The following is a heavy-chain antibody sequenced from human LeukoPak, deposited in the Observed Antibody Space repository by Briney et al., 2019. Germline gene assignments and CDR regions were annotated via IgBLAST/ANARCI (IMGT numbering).Heavy chain of an antibody. D-gene: IGHD3-10*01. CDR1: GFTFSDYW. CDR3: ARDRGPRTGFMVREAYDY. CDR2: ISSDGDTT. Sequence: GGSLRLSCVASGFTFSDYWIHWVRRAPGKGLVWVSRISSDGDTTNYADSVKGRFTISRDNAKNTLYLQMNSLRVEDTAAYYCARDRGPRTGFMVREAYDYWGQGTLVTVSS. J-gene: IGHJ4*02. V-gene: IGHV3-74*01.